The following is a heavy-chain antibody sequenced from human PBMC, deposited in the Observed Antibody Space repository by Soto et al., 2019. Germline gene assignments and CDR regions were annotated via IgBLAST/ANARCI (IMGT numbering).Heavy chain of an antibody. CDR3: AEGTTG. Sequence: VQLLESGGDLVQPGGSLRLSCVASGFTFSSHWMFWVRQAPGKGLEWVANIDQDGSKKYYVDSVKGRFTISRDNGKNSLFLQMNTLRAEDTAVYYCAEGTTGWGQGTLVTVSS. CDR2: IDQDGSKK. CDR1: GFTFSSHW. V-gene: IGHV3-7*03. J-gene: IGHJ4*02. D-gene: IGHD3-10*01.